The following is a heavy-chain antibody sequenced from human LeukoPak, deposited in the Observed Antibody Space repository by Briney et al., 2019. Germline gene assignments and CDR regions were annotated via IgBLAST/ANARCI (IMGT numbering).Heavy chain of an antibody. Sequence: GGSLRLSCAASGATFSNYWMNWVRQAPGKGLEWVANIKQDGSDKYYVDPVKGRFTISRDNDKNSPYLQMNSLRAEDTAVYYCAREKGNYDGYYNYYMDVWGKGTTVTVSS. CDR1: GATFSNYW. CDR2: IKQDGSDK. J-gene: IGHJ6*03. CDR3: AREKGNYDGYYNYYMDV. D-gene: IGHD4-11*01. V-gene: IGHV3-7*01.